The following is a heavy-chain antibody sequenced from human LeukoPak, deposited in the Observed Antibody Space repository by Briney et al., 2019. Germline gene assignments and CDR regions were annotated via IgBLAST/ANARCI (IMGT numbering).Heavy chain of an antibody. J-gene: IGHJ4*02. Sequence: PSETLSLTCTVSGGSISSSSYYWGWICQPPGKGLEWIGSIYYSGSTYYNPSLKSRVTISVDTSKNQFSLKLSSVTAADTAVYYCARDNGAGGSYYDYWGQGTLVTVSS. D-gene: IGHD1-26*01. CDR2: IYYSGST. V-gene: IGHV4-39*07. CDR1: GGSISSSSYY. CDR3: ARDNGAGGSYYDY.